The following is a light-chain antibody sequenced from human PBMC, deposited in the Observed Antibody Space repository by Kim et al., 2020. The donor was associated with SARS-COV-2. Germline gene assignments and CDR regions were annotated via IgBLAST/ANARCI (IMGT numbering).Light chain of an antibody. CDR3: NSRDSSGNHLV. J-gene: IGLJ2*01. V-gene: IGLV3-19*01. CDR1: SLRRYY. CDR2: GKN. Sequence: SYELTQDPAVSVALGQTVRITCQGDSLRRYYASWYQQKPGQAPVLVIYGKNNRPSGIPDRFSGSSSGNTASLTITGAQAEDEADYYCNSRDSSGNHLVFGGGTQLTVL.